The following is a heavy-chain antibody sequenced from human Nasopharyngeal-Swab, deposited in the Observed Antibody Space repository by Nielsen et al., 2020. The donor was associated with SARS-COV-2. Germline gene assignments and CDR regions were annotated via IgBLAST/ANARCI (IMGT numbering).Heavy chain of an antibody. CDR3: ARENNWEALRYFDL. D-gene: IGHD1-20*01. Sequence: SLKISCAASGFTYDDYAMHWVRQAPGKGLEWVSGITWNNGPAYTDSVKGRFIISRDNARNSLYLQMNSLRVEDTALYYCARENNWEALRYFDLWGRGTLVTVSS. V-gene: IGHV3-9*01. CDR2: ITWNNGP. CDR1: GFTYDDYA. J-gene: IGHJ2*01.